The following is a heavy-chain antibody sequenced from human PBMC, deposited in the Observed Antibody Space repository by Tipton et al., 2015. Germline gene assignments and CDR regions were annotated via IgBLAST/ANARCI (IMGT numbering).Heavy chain of an antibody. CDR3: ATSIRLEWYPRVYGMDV. V-gene: IGHV4-61*01. CDR1: GGSVTSGTSY. D-gene: IGHD3-3*01. CDR2: IYYSGTT. J-gene: IGHJ6*02. Sequence: TLSLTCTVSGGSVTSGTSYWSWIRQPPGKGLEWIGFIYYSGTTNYNPSLKSRVTMSVDTSKNQFSLKVSSVTAADTAVYYCATSIRLEWYPRVYGMDVWGQGTTVTVSS.